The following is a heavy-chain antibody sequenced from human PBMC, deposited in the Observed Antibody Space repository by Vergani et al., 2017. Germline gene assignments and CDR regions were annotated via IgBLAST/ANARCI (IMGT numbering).Heavy chain of an antibody. CDR1: GFSFNSYW. V-gene: IGHV3-74*03. J-gene: IGHJ5*01. Sequence: DVHLAESGGGFFQPGGSLRRSCSASGFSFNSYWMHWVRQVPGKGLLWVSRIKSDGSITAYADSVKGRFTISRDNAQNTLYLQMNSLRVEDTGVYYCARARCIETCYMSNWLDSWGQGTLVTVSS. CDR3: ARARCIETCYMSNWLDS. CDR2: IKSDGSIT. D-gene: IGHD3-9*01.